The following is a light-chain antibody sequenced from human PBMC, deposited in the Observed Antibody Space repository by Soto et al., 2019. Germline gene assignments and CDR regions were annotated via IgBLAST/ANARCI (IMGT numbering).Light chain of an antibody. J-gene: IGKJ5*01. CDR3: QQRSNWPIT. CDR2: GAS. Sequence: EVVFTQSPGTLSLSPGERATLSCRASQSVSSNLAWYQQKPGQAPRLLFYGASIRATGIPARFSGSGSGTDFTLTISSLEPEDFAVYYCQQRSNWPITFGQGTRLEIK. CDR1: QSVSSN. V-gene: IGKV3-11*01.